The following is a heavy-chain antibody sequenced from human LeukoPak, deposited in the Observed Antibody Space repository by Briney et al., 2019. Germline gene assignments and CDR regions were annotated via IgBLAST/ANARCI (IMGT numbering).Heavy chain of an antibody. J-gene: IGHJ4*02. D-gene: IGHD3-22*01. CDR1: GGSISSGDYY. V-gene: IGHV4-30-4*01. CDR3: AREHDSSGYVDY. Sequence: SQTLSLTCTVSGGSISSGDYYWSWIRQPPGMGLEWIGYIYYSGSTYYNPSLKSRVTISVDTSKNQFSLKLSSVTAADTAVYYCAREHDSSGYVDYWGQGTLVTVSS. CDR2: IYYSGST.